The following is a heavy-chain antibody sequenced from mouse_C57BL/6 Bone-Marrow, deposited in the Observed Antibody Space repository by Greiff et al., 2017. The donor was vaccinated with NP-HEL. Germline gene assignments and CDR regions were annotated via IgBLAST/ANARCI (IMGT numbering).Heavy chain of an antibody. D-gene: IGHD1-1*01. CDR1: GYTFTDYY. Sequence: QVHVKQSGPELVKPGASVKISCKASGYTFTDYYINWVKQRPGQGLEWIGWIFPGSGSTYYNEKFKGKATLTVDKSSSTAYMLLSSLTSEDSAVYFCAREANTVVAHFDCWGKGTTLTVSS. CDR2: IFPGSGST. J-gene: IGHJ2*01. V-gene: IGHV1-75*01. CDR3: AREANTVVAHFDC.